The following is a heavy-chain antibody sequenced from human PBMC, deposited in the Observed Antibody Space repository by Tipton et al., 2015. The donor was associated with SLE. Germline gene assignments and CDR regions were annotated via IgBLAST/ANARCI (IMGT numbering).Heavy chain of an antibody. CDR3: ARDKQLTPFY. V-gene: IGHV3-30*02. D-gene: IGHD5-18*01. CDR1: GFTFSSYG. J-gene: IGHJ4*02. CDR2: IRYDGSNK. Sequence: ASGFTFSSYGMHWVRQAPGKELEWVAFIRYDGSNKYYADSVKGRFTISRDNSKNTLYLQMNSLRAEDTAVYYCARDKQLTPFYWGQGTLVTVSS.